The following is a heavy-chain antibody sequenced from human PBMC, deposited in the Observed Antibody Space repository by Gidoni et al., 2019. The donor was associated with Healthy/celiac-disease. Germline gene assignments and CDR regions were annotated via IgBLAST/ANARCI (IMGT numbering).Heavy chain of an antibody. Sequence: QVQLVESGGGVVQPGRSLRLSCAASGFTFSSYAMHWVRPAPGKGLEWVAVISYDGSNKYYADSVKGRFTISRDNSKNTLYLQMNSLRAEDTAVYYCARDIRGYYDFWSGYSATRYYGMDVWGQGTTVTVSS. J-gene: IGHJ6*02. V-gene: IGHV3-30-3*01. CDR2: ISYDGSNK. CDR1: GFTFSSYA. D-gene: IGHD3-3*01. CDR3: ARDIRGYYDFWSGYSATRYYGMDV.